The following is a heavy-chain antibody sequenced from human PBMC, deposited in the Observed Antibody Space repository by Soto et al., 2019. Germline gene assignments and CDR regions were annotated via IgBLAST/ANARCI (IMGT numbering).Heavy chain of an antibody. J-gene: IGHJ5*02. V-gene: IGHV1-69*13. CDR2: IIPIFGTA. CDR3: ARSGEKVTYYYDSSGP. D-gene: IGHD3-22*01. Sequence: SVKVSCKASGGTFSSYAISWVRQAPGQGLEWMGGIIPIFGTANYAQKFQGRVTITADESTSTAYMELSSLRSEDTAVYYCARSGEKVTYYYDSSGPWGQGTLVTVSS. CDR1: GGTFSSYA.